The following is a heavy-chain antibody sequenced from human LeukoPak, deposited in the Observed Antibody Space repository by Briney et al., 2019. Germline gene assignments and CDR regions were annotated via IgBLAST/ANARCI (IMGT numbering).Heavy chain of an antibody. J-gene: IGHJ4*02. V-gene: IGHV1-2*02. CDR3: ARDRSGSPDY. D-gene: IGHD1-26*01. Sequence: ASVKVSCKASGYTFTGYYMHWVRQAPGQGLEWMGWINPNSGGTNYAQKFQGRVTMTTDTSTSTAYMELRSLRSDDTAVYYCARDRSGSPDYWGQGTLVTVSS. CDR2: INPNSGGT. CDR1: GYTFTGYY.